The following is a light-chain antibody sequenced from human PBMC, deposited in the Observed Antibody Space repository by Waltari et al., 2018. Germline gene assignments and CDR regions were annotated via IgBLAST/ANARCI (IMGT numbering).Light chain of an antibody. J-gene: IGLJ3*02. CDR2: VNSEGSH. V-gene: IGLV4-69*01. CDR3: QTWGTGFQV. Sequence: LVLTQSPSASASLGASVTLTCSLPGEYSAYALAWHLHLPLKGPRFLMTVNSEGSHKKGDGISDRFSGSSSDLDRYLIISRLQADDEADYFCQTWGTGFQVFGSGTKLTVL. CDR1: GEYSAYA.